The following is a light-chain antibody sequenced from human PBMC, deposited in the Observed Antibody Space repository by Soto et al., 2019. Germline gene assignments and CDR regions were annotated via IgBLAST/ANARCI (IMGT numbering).Light chain of an antibody. V-gene: IGKV3-20*01. J-gene: IGKJ2*01. CDR2: GAS. CDR3: QQDGSSPPYT. Sequence: EIVLTQSPGTLSLSPGERATLSCRASQSVSSSYLACYQQKPGQAPRLLIYGASSRATGIPDRFSGSGSGTDFALTISRLEPEAFAGYYCQQDGSSPPYTFGEGTKLVIK. CDR1: QSVSSSY.